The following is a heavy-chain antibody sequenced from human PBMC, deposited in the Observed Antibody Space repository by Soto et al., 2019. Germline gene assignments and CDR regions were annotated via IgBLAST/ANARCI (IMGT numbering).Heavy chain of an antibody. D-gene: IGHD4-17*01. V-gene: IGHV3-23*01. J-gene: IGHJ4*02. Sequence: GGSLRLSCAASGFTFSSYAMSWVRQAPGKGLEWVSAISGSGGSTYYADSVKGRFTISRDNSKNTLYLQMNSLRAEDTAVYYCAKDPIKRDYGFPFDYWGQGTLVTVSS. CDR2: ISGSGGST. CDR1: GFTFSSYA. CDR3: AKDPIKRDYGFPFDY.